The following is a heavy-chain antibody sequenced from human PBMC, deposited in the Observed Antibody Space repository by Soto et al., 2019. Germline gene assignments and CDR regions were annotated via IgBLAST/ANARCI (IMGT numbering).Heavy chain of an antibody. V-gene: IGHV1-18*04. CDR2: ISGQIGKT. CDR3: ARGPPSGSFSLTPRY. Sequence: GASVKVSCKASGYSFHNYGIIWVRQAPGQGLEWIGWISGQIGKTNYARKFLGKVTMTTDTSTSTAYMELSTLTSDDTAIYYCARGPPSGSFSLTPRYWGQGTLVTVSS. D-gene: IGHD1-26*01. CDR1: GYSFHNYG. J-gene: IGHJ4*01.